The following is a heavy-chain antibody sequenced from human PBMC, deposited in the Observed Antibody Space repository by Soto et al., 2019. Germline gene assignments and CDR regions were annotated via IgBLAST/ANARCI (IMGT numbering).Heavy chain of an antibody. J-gene: IGHJ5*02. Sequence: ASVKVSCKASGYTFTGYYMHWVRQAPGQGLEWMGWINPNSGGTNYAQKFQGRVTMTRDTSISTAYMELSSLRSEDTAVYYCARVSSGWAHNWFDPWGQGTLVTVSS. CDR3: ARVSSGWAHNWFDP. D-gene: IGHD6-19*01. CDR2: INPNSGGT. V-gene: IGHV1-2*02. CDR1: GYTFTGYY.